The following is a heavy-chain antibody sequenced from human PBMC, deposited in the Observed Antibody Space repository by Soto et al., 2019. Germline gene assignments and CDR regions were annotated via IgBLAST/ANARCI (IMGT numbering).Heavy chain of an antibody. CDR1: GFTFSSYG. V-gene: IGHV3-30*18. J-gene: IGHJ4*02. CDR2: ISYDGSHK. CDR3: AKHHSSSWYYFDY. D-gene: IGHD6-13*01. Sequence: QVQLVESGGGVVQPGRSLRLSCAASGFTFSSYGMHWVRQAPGKGLEWVAVISYDGSHKYYADSVKGRFTISRDNSKNTLYLQMNSLRAEDTAVYYCAKHHSSSWYYFDYWGQGTLVTVSS.